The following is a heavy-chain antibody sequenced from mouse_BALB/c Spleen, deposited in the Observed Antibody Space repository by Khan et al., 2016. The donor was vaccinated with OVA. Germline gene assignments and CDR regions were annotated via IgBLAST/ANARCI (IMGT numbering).Heavy chain of an antibody. J-gene: IGHJ3*01. CDR2: IGSGGSYT. D-gene: IGHD1-1*01. V-gene: IGHV5-6*01. CDR3: ARLAYYYNGGGFAY. CDR1: GFTFSTYG. Sequence: EVELVESGGDLVKPGGSLKLSCAASGFTFSTYGMSWVRQTPDKRLEWVATIGSGGSYTYYLDSVKGRFTISRDNAKNTLYLQMSSLKSEDTAMYYCARLAYYYNGGGFAYWGQGTLVTVSA.